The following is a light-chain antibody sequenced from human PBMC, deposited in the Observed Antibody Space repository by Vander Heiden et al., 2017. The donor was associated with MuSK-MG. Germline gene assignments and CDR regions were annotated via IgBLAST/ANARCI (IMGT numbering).Light chain of an antibody. V-gene: IGKV1-8*01. CDR1: KGISSY. CDR2: AAS. CDR3: LQYYSYPRT. Sequence: AIRMTQSPSSFSASTGDRVTITCRASKGISSYLAWYQQKPGKAPKLLIYAASTLQSGVPSRFNGSGSGTDFTLTISCLQSEDFATYYCLQYYSYPRTFGQGTKVEIK. J-gene: IGKJ1*01.